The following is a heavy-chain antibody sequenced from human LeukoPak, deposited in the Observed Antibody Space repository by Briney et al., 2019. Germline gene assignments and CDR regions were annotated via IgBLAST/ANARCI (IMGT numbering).Heavy chain of an antibody. CDR2: IKPNGIEK. D-gene: IGHD2-21*01. CDR3: ARDRDTYVLLIAYDTFDN. V-gene: IGHV3-7*01. CDR1: GFTFSNYW. Sequence: GGSLRLSCEGSGFTFSNYWMTWVRQAPGKGLEWVANIKPNGIEKHYADSVEGRFTISRDNAKNSLYLQMNSLRAEDTAVYYCARDRDTYVLLIAYDTFDNWGQGTMVTVSS. J-gene: IGHJ3*02.